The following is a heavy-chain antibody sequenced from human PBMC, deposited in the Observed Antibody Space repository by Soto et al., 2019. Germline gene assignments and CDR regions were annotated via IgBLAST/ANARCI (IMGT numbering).Heavy chain of an antibody. CDR2: ISGSGGST. CDR1: GFSFSSYW. Sequence: GGAPRIFCAVSGFSFSSYWMSWFRQAPGKGLEWVSAISGSGGSTYYADYVKGRFTISRDNSKNTLDLQMNSLRAEDTAVYYCAKRPLLWYYDSSGQDYWYFDLWGRGTLVNVSS. V-gene: IGHV3-23*01. D-gene: IGHD3-22*01. J-gene: IGHJ2*01. CDR3: AKRPLLWYYDSSGQDYWYFDL.